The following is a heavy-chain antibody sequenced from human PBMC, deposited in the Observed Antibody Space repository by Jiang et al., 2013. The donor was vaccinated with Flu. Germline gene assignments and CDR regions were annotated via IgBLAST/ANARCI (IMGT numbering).Heavy chain of an antibody. V-gene: IGHV5-10-1*01. CDR2: ILVVLIR. D-gene: IGHD6-19*01. J-gene: IGHJ4*02. CDR1: GYPFSDYW. CDR3: VRHALGGSGWHYFDD. Sequence: GESLRISCKGSGYPFSDYWIDLGAQMPGKPGVDGRLILVVLIRANSPSFQGHVTISADKSISTAYLQWSSLKASDTAIYYCVRHALGGSGWHYFDDWGQGTLVTVSS.